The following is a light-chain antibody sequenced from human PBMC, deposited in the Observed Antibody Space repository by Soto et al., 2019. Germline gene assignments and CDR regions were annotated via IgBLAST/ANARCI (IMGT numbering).Light chain of an antibody. J-gene: IGKJ4*01. V-gene: IGKV3D-15*01. CDR2: GAT. CDR3: QQYNNSPLT. CDR1: QTVRDN. Sequence: EVVMTQSPATLSVSPGERATLSCRASQTVRDNLGWYQQKPGQPPRLLIYGATTRATGIPARFSGSGSGTEFTLTISSLQSEDFAVYYCQQYNNSPLTFGGGTKVEIK.